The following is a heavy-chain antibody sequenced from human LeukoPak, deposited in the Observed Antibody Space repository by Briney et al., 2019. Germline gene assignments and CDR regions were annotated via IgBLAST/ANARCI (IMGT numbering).Heavy chain of an antibody. D-gene: IGHD3-10*01. CDR1: GFTFSDYY. CDR2: IGSSSSVT. Sequence: GGSLRLSCAASGFTFSDYYMSWIRQAPGKGLEWVSYIGSSSSVTNYADSVKGRFTISRDNAKNSLFLQMNSLRAEDTAVYYCTRDRRRAMFRGVEGVDYWGQGALVTVSS. CDR3: TRDRRRAMFRGVEGVDY. V-gene: IGHV3-11*06. J-gene: IGHJ4*02.